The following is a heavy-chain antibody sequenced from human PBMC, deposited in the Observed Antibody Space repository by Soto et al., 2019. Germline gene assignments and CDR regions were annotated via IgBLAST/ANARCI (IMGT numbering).Heavy chain of an antibody. Sequence: EVQLVESGGGLVQPGRSLRLSCAASGFTFDDYAMHWVRQAPGKGLEWVSGISWNSGSIGYADSVKGRFTISRDNAKNSLSLQMNSLRAEDTALYYCAKDASVQYCPNGVCYYFDYWGQGTLVTVSS. CDR2: ISWNSGSI. CDR1: GFTFDDYA. V-gene: IGHV3-9*01. CDR3: AKDASVQYCPNGVCYYFDY. D-gene: IGHD2-8*01. J-gene: IGHJ4*02.